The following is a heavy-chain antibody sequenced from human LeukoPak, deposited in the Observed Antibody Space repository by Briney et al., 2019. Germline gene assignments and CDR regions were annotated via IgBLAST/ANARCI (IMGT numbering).Heavy chain of an antibody. Sequence: PSETLSLTCTVSGGSISSYYWSWIRQPPGKGLEWIGYMYYSGSTNHNPSLKSRVTILVDTSKNQFSLKLSSVTAADTAVYYCARQVVDPRDAFDIWGQGTMVTVSS. J-gene: IGHJ3*02. CDR2: MYYSGST. V-gene: IGHV4-59*08. CDR3: ARQVVDPRDAFDI. CDR1: GGSISSYY. D-gene: IGHD2-15*01.